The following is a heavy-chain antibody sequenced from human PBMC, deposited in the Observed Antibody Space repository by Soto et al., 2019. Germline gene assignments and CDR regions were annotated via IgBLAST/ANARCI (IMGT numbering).Heavy chain of an antibody. V-gene: IGHV3-15*07. CDR2: IKSKTDGGTT. CDR1: GFTFSNAW. D-gene: IGHD6-6*01. J-gene: IGHJ6*02. CDR3: TTNKYSSSSDYFYGMDG. Sequence: GGSLRLSCAASGFTFSNAWMNWVRQAPGKGLEWVGRIKSKTDGGTTDYAAPVKGRFTISGDDSKNTLYLQMSSLKTEDTAVYYCTTNKYSSSSDYFYGMDGWGQGTTVTVSS.